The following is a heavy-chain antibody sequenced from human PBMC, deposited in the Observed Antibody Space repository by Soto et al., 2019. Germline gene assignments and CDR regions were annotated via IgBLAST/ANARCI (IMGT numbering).Heavy chain of an antibody. CDR3: AREVHCSSTSCYRFGGYYYGMDV. CDR2: IIPILGIA. V-gene: IGHV1-69*04. D-gene: IGHD2-2*01. Sequence: GASVKVSCKASGGTFSSYTISWVRQAPGQGLEWMGRIIPILGIANYAQKFQGRVTITADKSTSTAYMELSSLRSEDTAVYYCAREVHCSSTSCYRFGGYYYGMDVWGQGTTVTVSS. CDR1: GGTFSSYT. J-gene: IGHJ6*02.